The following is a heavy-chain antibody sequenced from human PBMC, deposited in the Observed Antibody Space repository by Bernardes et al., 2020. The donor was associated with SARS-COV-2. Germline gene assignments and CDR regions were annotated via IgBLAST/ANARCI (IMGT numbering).Heavy chain of an antibody. D-gene: IGHD1-26*01. J-gene: IGHJ4*02. Sequence: GWSLRLSCEVSGFTFSDYAMAWVRQAPRKGLEWVSVISISGDNTYHADSVKGRFTISRDNSKNTLYLQMNSLRVDDTAVYYCAKREGRVGAYYFDYWGQGTLVTVSS. CDR3: AKREGRVGAYYFDY. CDR2: ISISGDNT. CDR1: GFTFSDYA. V-gene: IGHV3-23*01.